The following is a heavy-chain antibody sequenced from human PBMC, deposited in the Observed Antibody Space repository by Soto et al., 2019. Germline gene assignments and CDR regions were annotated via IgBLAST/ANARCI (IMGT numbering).Heavy chain of an antibody. CDR3: AVGASAAAPWYPPGMDV. Sequence: ASVKVSCKASGDTFSRYSISWVRQAPGQGLEWMGGIFAGFGTATYAQKFHGRVLIIADEATTTAYMELTSLTYEDTAVDYCAVGASAAAPWYPPGMDVWGQGTTVPVSS. CDR2: IFAGFGTA. J-gene: IGHJ6*02. V-gene: IGHV1-69*13. CDR1: GDTFSRYS. D-gene: IGHD1-26*01.